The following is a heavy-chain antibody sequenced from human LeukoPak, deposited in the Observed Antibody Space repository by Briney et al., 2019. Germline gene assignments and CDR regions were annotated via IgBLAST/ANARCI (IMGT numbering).Heavy chain of an antibody. Sequence: SETLSLTCTVSGGSISSYYWSCIRQPPGKGLEWIGYIYYSGSTNYNPSLKSRVTISVDTSKNQFSLKLSSVTAADTAVYYCASTYYYGSGSYFGYWGQGTLVTVSS. CDR2: IYYSGST. CDR1: GGSISSYY. D-gene: IGHD3-10*01. V-gene: IGHV4-59*01. CDR3: ASTYYYGSGSYFGY. J-gene: IGHJ4*02.